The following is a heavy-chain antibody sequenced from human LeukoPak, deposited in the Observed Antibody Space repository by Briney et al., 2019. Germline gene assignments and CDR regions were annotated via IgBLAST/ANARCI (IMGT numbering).Heavy chain of an antibody. Sequence: GGSLRLSCAASGFTFSSYSMNWVRQAPGKGLEWVSSISSSSSYIYYADSVKGRFTISRDNSKNTLYLQMNSLRAEDTAVYYCAKPTNIAYCGGDCYSGFDYWGQGTLVTVSS. D-gene: IGHD2-21*02. CDR3: AKPTNIAYCGGDCYSGFDY. J-gene: IGHJ4*02. CDR1: GFTFSSYS. V-gene: IGHV3-21*04. CDR2: ISSSSSYI.